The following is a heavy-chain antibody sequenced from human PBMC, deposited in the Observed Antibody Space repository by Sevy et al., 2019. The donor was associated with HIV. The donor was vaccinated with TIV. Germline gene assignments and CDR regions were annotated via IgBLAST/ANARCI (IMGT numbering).Heavy chain of an antibody. CDR1: GFTFSSYA. CDR2: ISGSGGST. J-gene: IGHJ4*02. V-gene: IGHV3-23*01. D-gene: IGHD3-10*01. Sequence: GGSLRLSCAASGFTFSSYAMSWVRQAPGKGLEWVSAISGSGGSTYYADSVKGRFTISRDNSKNTLFLQMNSLRAEDTAVYYCARNYGSGSYFDYWGQGTLVTVSS. CDR3: ARNYGSGSYFDY.